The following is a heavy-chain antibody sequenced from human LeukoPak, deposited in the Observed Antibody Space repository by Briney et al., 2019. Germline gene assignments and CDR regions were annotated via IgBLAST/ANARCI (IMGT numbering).Heavy chain of an antibody. CDR3: ASRATTSAPY. J-gene: IGHJ4*02. CDR1: GGSLSSSSYY. CDR2: IYYSGST. D-gene: IGHD5-12*01. Sequence: SETLSLTCTVSGGSLSSSSYYWGWIRQPPGKGLGWVGSIYYSGSTYYNPSRKSRVTISVDTSKNQFSLKLSSVTAADTAVYYCASRATTSAPYWGQGTLVTVSS. V-gene: IGHV4-39*01.